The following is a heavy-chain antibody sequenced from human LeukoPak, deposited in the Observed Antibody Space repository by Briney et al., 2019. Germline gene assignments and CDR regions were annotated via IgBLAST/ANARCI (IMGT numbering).Heavy chain of an antibody. CDR3: PKDSPSRTATTEVPVDY. V-gene: IGHV3-21*06. CDR1: KFSFSSYS. D-gene: IGHD1/OR15-1a*01. J-gene: IGHJ4*02. CDR2: ISSSSSYV. Sequence: GGSLRLSCAASKFSFSSYSMNWVRQAPGKGLEWVSSISSSSSYVYYADSVKGRFTISRDNAKNSLYLQMNSLRAEDTAVYYCPKDSPSRTATTEVPVDYWGQGTLVTVSS.